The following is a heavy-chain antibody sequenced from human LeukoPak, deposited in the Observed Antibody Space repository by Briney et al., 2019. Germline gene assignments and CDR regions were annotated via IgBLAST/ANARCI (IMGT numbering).Heavy chain of an antibody. CDR3: ARNMGYSYGPPDAFDI. J-gene: IGHJ3*02. V-gene: IGHV1-3*01. D-gene: IGHD5-18*01. Sequence: ASVKVSCKASGYTFTSYALHWVSQAHGQRLEWMGWINAGNGNTKYSQKFQGRVTITRDTSASTAYMELSSLRSEDTAVYYCARNMGYSYGPPDAFDIWGQGTMITVSS. CDR1: GYTFTSYA. CDR2: INAGNGNT.